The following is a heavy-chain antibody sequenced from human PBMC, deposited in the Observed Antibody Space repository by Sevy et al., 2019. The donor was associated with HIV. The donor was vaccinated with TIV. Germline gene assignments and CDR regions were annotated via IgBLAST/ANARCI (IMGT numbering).Heavy chain of an antibody. CDR2: IIPIFGTA. CDR1: GGTFSSYA. J-gene: IGHJ5*02. V-gene: IGHV1-69*13. CDR3: ARDSYCSGGSCYRNWFDP. Sequence: SVKVSCKASGGTFSSYAISWVRQAPGQGLEWMGGIIPIFGTANYAQKFQGRVTITADESTSTAYMELSSLRSEDTAVYYCARDSYCSGGSCYRNWFDPWGQGTLVTVSS. D-gene: IGHD2-15*01.